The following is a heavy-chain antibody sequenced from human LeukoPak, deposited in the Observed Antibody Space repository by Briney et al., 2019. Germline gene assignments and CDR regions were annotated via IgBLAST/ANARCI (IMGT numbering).Heavy chain of an antibody. J-gene: IGHJ4*02. Sequence: GRSLRLSCAASGFIFNSYGMHWVRQAPGKGLEWVAVISYDGSNKYYADSVKGRFAISRDNSKNTLYLQMNSLRAEDTAVYYCARDRDYAFDYWGQGTLVTVSS. CDR2: ISYDGSNK. V-gene: IGHV3-30*03. D-gene: IGHD4-17*01. CDR3: ARDRDYAFDY. CDR1: GFIFNSYG.